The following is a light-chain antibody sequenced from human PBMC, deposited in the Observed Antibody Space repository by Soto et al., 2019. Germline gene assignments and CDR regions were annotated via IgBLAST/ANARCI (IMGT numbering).Light chain of an antibody. J-gene: IGLJ1*01. CDR1: SSDIGAYNS. V-gene: IGLV2-8*01. CDR2: DVT. Sequence: QSALTKSPAASGCPGQSVRVSCSGTSSDIGAYNSVSWYQQHPGKAPKVMIYDVTKRPSGVPDRFSGSKSGNTASLTVSALQAADAADYYCSSFTDGNNLVFGSGTKVTVL. CDR3: SSFTDGNNLV.